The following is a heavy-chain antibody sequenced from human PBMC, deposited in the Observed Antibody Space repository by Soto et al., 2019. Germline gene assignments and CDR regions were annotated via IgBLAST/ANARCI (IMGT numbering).Heavy chain of an antibody. CDR1: GGSIISGGYY. J-gene: IGHJ4*02. CDR3: ARDHGGTGEIDY. V-gene: IGHV4-31*03. CDR2: IYYSGST. D-gene: IGHD3-10*01. Sequence: SETLSLTCTVSGGSIISGGYYWMWIRQHPGKGLEWIGYIYYSGSTYYNPSLKSRVTISVDTSKNQFSLKLSSVTAADTAVYYCARDHGGTGEIDYWGQGTLVTVSS.